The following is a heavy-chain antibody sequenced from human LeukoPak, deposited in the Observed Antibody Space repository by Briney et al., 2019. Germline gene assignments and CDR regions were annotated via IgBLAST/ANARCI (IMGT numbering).Heavy chain of an antibody. V-gene: IGHV3-66*01. Sequence: GGSLRLSCAASGFTVSSNYMSWVRQAPGKGLELVSVIYSGGSTYYADSVKGRFTISRDNSKNTLYLQMNSLRAEDTAVYYCARDGDSTAAPFDYWGQGTLVTVSS. D-gene: IGHD6-13*01. CDR1: GFTVSSNY. CDR3: ARDGDSTAAPFDY. J-gene: IGHJ4*02. CDR2: IYSGGST.